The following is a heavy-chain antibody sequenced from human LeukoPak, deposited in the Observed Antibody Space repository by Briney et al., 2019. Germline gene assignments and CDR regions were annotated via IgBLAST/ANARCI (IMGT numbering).Heavy chain of an antibody. J-gene: IGHJ4*02. CDR3: ARRPNYYDSRTYYFDY. D-gene: IGHD3-22*01. V-gene: IGHV4-34*01. CDR2: INHSGST. Sequence: SEALSLTCAVYGGSFSGYYWSWIRQPPGKGLEWIGEINHSGSTNYNPSLKSRVTISVDTSKNQFSLKLSSVTAADTAVYYCARRPNYYDSRTYYFDYWGQGTLVTVSS. CDR1: GGSFSGYY.